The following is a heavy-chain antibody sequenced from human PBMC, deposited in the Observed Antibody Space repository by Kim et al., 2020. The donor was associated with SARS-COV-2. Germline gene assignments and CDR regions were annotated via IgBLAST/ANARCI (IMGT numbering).Heavy chain of an antibody. J-gene: IGHJ4*02. V-gene: IGHV1-69*13. CDR1: GGTFSSYA. Sequence: SVKVSCKASGGTFSSYAISWVRQAPGQGLEWMGGIIPIFGTANYAQKFQGRVTITADESTSTAYMELSSLRSEDTAVYYCARWPVYMVRGKGSEGYWGQGTLVTVSS. CDR2: IIPIFGTA. D-gene: IGHD3-10*01. CDR3: ARWPVYMVRGKGSEGY.